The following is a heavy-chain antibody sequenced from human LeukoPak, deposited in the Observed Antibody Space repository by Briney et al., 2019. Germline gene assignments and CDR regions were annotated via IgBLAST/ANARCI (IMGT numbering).Heavy chain of an antibody. CDR2: ISSNGGST. Sequence: SGGSLRLSCSASGFTFSSYAMHWVRQAPGKGLEYVSAISSNGGSTYYAGSVKGRFTISRDNSKNTLYLQMSSLRAEDTAVYYCVKDRGSSWFGGFDYWGQGTLVTVSS. CDR3: VKDRGSSWFGGFDY. CDR1: GFTFSSYA. V-gene: IGHV3-64D*06. D-gene: IGHD6-13*01. J-gene: IGHJ4*02.